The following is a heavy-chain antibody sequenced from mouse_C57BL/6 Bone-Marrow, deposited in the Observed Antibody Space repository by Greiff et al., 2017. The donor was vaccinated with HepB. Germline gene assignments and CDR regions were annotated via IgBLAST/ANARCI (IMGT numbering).Heavy chain of an antibody. CDR3: ARQLRLRVDY. V-gene: IGHV1-82*01. J-gene: IGHJ2*01. CDR2: IYPGDGDT. D-gene: IGHD3-2*02. Sequence: VQLQQSGPELVKPGASVKISCKASGYAFSSSWMNWVKQRPGKGLEWIGRIYPGDGDTNYNGKFKGKATLTADKSSSTAYMQLSSLTSEDSAVYFCARQLRLRVDYWGQGTTLTVSS. CDR1: GYAFSSSW.